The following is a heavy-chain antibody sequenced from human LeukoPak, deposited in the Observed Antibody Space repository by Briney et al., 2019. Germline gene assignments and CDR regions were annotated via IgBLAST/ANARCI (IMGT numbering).Heavy chain of an antibody. CDR2: IYSGGST. CDR3: ARGSDTIWFGELSAFDY. J-gene: IGHJ4*02. D-gene: IGHD3-10*01. CDR1: EFSVGSNY. V-gene: IGHV3-66*01. Sequence: GSLRLSCAASEFSVGSNYMTWVRQAPGKGLEWVSLIYSGGSTYYADSVKGRFTISRDNSKNTLYLQMGSLRAEDMAVYYCARGSDTIWFGELSAFDYWGQGTLVTVSS.